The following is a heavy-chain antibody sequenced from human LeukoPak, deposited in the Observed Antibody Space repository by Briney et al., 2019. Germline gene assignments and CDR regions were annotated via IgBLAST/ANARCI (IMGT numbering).Heavy chain of an antibody. CDR3: ARDRVTDWNPSNWFDP. CDR2: INPNSGGT. CDR1: VYTFTGYY. J-gene: IGHJ5*02. D-gene: IGHD1-1*01. Sequence: ASVKVSCKASVYTFTGYYMHWVRQAPGQGLEWMGWINPNSGGTNYAQKFQGRVTMTRDTSISTAYMELSRLRSDDTAVYYCARDRVTDWNPSNWFDPWGQGTLVTVSS. V-gene: IGHV1-2*02.